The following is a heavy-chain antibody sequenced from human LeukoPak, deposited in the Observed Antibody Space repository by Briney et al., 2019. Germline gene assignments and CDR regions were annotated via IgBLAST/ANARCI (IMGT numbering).Heavy chain of an antibody. V-gene: IGHV3-30*03. J-gene: IGHJ3*02. Sequence: PGGSLRLSCAASGFTFSSYGMHWVRQAPGKGLEWVAVISYDGSNKYYADSVKGRFTISRHNAKNSLYLQMNSLRAEDTAVYYCARVPAGVIGMKDAFDMWGQGTMVTVSS. CDR3: ARVPAGVIGMKDAFDM. CDR2: ISYDGSNK. D-gene: IGHD3-16*02. CDR1: GFTFSSYG.